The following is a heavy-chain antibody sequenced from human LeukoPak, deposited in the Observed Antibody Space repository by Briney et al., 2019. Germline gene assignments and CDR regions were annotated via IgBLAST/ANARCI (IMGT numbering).Heavy chain of an antibody. CDR1: GYTSTSYG. V-gene: IGHV1-18*01. CDR3: ARGNTVTTSWYFDL. Sequence: GASVKVSCKASGYTSTSYGISWVRQAPGQGLEWMGWISAYNGNTNYAQKLQGRVTMTTDTSTSTAYMELRSLRSDDTAVYYCARGNTVTTSWYFDLWGRGTLVTVSS. J-gene: IGHJ2*01. D-gene: IGHD4-17*01. CDR2: ISAYNGNT.